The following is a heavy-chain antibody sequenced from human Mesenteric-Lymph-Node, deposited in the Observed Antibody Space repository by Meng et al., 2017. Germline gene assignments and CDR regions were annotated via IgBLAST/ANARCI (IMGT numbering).Heavy chain of an antibody. CDR2: INSDGSLT. Sequence: GESLKISCAASGFTFSNHWMHWVRQIPGKELVWVSRINSDGSLTSYTDSVKGRFTISRDNARDTLYLQMTSLRAEDTAVYYCARDVVVGQTTRAPFDYWGQGTLVTVSS. CDR3: ARDVVVGQTTRAPFDY. V-gene: IGHV3-74*01. D-gene: IGHD3-22*01. J-gene: IGHJ4*02. CDR1: GFTFSNHW.